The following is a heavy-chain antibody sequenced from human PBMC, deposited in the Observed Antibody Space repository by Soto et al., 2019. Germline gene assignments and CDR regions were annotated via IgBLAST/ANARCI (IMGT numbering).Heavy chain of an antibody. CDR1: GFTFSDYS. D-gene: IGHD3-22*01. J-gene: IGHJ6*02. Sequence: PVGSLRLSCAASGFTFSDYSIDWVRQAPGKGLEWVSSISRDSTYIYYAVSLKGRFTISRDNAKNSLYLQMNGLRAEDTAIYYCARVWEIYDNSGHYYYGMDVWGQGTTVTVSS. V-gene: IGHV3-21*01. CDR3: ARVWEIYDNSGHYYYGMDV. CDR2: ISRDSTYI.